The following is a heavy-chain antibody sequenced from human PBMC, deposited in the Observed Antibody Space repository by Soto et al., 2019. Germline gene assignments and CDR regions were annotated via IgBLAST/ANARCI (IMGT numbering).Heavy chain of an antibody. D-gene: IGHD4-17*01. CDR1: GFIFSDQA. J-gene: IGHJ4*02. V-gene: IGHV3-23*01. CDR3: ARRNVDYDYPDY. Sequence: PGGSLRLSCAASGFIFSDQAMSCVRQAPGSGLEWVASISGSGGSSYRADSVKGPFTISRDNSKNTLYLQMNRLRAEDTAVYYCARRNVDYDYPDYWGQGTLVTVSS. CDR2: ISGSGGSS.